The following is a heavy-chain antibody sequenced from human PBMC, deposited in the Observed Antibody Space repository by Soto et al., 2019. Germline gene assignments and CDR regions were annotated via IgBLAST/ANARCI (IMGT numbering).Heavy chain of an antibody. CDR1: GGSISSYY. CDR3: AREGCSSTSRYPPYYYYGMDV. CDR2: IYYSGST. D-gene: IGHD2-2*01. J-gene: IGHJ6*02. V-gene: IGHV4-59*01. Sequence: QVQLQESGPGLVKPSETLSLTCTVSGGSISSYYWSWIRQPPGKGLEWIGYIYYSGSTNYNPSLKSRVTISVDTSKNQFSLKLSSVTAADTAVYYCAREGCSSTSRYPPYYYYGMDVWGQGTTVTVSS.